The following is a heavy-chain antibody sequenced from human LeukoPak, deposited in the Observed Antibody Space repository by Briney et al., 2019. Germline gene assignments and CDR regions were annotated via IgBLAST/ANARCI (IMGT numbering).Heavy chain of an antibody. CDR2: IYYSGST. D-gene: IGHD3-9*01. J-gene: IGHJ4*02. CDR3: ARGFRYYDILTGYSSGEYFDY. V-gene: IGHV4-31*03. CDR1: GGSISRGVYY. Sequence: SETLSLTCTVSGGSISRGVYYWSWIRQHPGKGLEWIGYIYYSGSTYYNPSLKSRVTISVDTSKNQFSLKLSSVTAADTAVYYCARGFRYYDILTGYSSGEYFDYWGQGTLVTVSS.